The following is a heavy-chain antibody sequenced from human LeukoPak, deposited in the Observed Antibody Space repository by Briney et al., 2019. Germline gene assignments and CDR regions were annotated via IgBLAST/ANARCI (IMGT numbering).Heavy chain of an antibody. CDR1: GGSITGYY. V-gene: IGHV4-59*01. J-gene: IGHJ5*02. CDR3: AREGQYLADWFDP. CDR2: IHESGST. Sequence: SETLSLTCSVSGGSITGYYWSWVRQSPAKGLKWIGYIHESGSTNYNPSLKSRVTISVDTSKNQFSLNLTSVTAADTAVYYCAREGQYLADWFDPWGQGTLVTVSS. D-gene: IGHD3-10*01.